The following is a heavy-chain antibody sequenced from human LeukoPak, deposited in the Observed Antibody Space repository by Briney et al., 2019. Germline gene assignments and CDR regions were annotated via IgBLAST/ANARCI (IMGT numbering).Heavy chain of an antibody. Sequence: ASVKLSCKASGYTFTGYYMHWVRQAPGQGLEWMGWINPNSGGTNYAQKFQGRATMTSDTSISTAYMELSRLRSDDAAVYYCARGIVPAATHAWGQGTLVTVSS. CDR1: GYTFTGYY. CDR3: ARGIVPAATHA. D-gene: IGHD2-2*01. V-gene: IGHV1-2*02. CDR2: INPNSGGT. J-gene: IGHJ5*02.